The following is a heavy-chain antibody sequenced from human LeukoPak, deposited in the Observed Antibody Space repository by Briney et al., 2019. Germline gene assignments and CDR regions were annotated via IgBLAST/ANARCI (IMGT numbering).Heavy chain of an antibody. D-gene: IGHD4-17*01. J-gene: IGHJ1*01. Sequence: ASVKVSCKASGYTFTGYYIHWVRQAPGQGLEWMGWINPNSGGTDYAQKFQGRVTMTRDTSISTGYMDLTRLTSDDTAVYYCARAAVTTSRYFQHWGQGTLVTVSS. CDR1: GYTFTGYY. CDR3: ARAAVTTSRYFQH. V-gene: IGHV1-2*02. CDR2: INPNSGGT.